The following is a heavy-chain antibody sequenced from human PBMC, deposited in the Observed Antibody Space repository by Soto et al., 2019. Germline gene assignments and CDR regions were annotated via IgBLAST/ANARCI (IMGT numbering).Heavy chain of an antibody. D-gene: IGHD5-12*01. J-gene: IGHJ4*02. CDR2: INPSGGST. CDR1: GYTFTSYY. Sequence: ASVKVSCKASGYTFTSYYMHWVRQAPGQGLEWMGIINPSGGSTSYAQKFQGRVTMTRDTSTSTVYMELSSLRSEDTAVYYCARDVGVGTYSGYDFYWGQGTLVTVSS. CDR3: ARDVGVGTYSGYDFY. V-gene: IGHV1-46*01.